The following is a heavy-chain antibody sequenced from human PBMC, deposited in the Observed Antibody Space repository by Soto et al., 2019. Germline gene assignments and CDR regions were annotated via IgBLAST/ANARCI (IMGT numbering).Heavy chain of an antibody. D-gene: IGHD6-19*01. CDR3: AGMPYTSGLRFDP. CDR2: IYQSGVT. V-gene: IGHV4-30-2*01. Sequence: SETLSLTCTVSGDSYSISTYSWSWIRQPPGKALQWIGFIYQSGVTSYNPSLASRVSISLDRSNNQCSLKLKSVTAADTAVYFCAGMPYTSGLRFDPWGPGTLVTVSS. CDR1: GDSYSISTYS. J-gene: IGHJ5*02.